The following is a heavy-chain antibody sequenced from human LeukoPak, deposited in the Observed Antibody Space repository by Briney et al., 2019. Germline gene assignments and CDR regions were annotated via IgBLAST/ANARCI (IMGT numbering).Heavy chain of an antibody. CDR3: ESTWYCTNGVCYDPDAFHL. CDR2: MNPNSGNT. Sequence: ASXXXSCKASGYTFTSYDINWVRQATGRGLEWMGWMNPNSGNTGYAQKFQGRGTITRKTSISKDYMEMRRLRSEDTAVYYCESTWYCTNGVCYDPDAFHLWGQGTMVTLSS. V-gene: IGHV1-8*01. D-gene: IGHD2-8*01. CDR1: GYTFTSYD. J-gene: IGHJ3*01.